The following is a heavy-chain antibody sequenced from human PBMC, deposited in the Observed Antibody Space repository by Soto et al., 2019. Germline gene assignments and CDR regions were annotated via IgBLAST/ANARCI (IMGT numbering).Heavy chain of an antibody. CDR3: ARDNHEQRGLYYYYGMDV. D-gene: IGHD6-25*01. CDR2: INPSGGST. V-gene: IGHV1-46*01. Sequence: ASVKVSCKASGYTFTSYYMHWVRQAPGQGLEWIGIINPSGGSTSYAQKFQGRVTMTRDTSTSTVYMELSSLRSEDTAVYYCARDNHEQRGLYYYYGMDVWGQGTTVTVSS. J-gene: IGHJ6*02. CDR1: GYTFTSYY.